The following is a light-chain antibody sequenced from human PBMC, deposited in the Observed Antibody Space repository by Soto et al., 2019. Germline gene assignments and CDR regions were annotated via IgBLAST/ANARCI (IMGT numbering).Light chain of an antibody. CDR2: DDS. Sequence: SYELTQPPSVSVAPGQTARITCGGNNIGGKSVHWYQQKPGQAPVLVVYDDSDRPSGIPERFSGSNSVNTATLTISRVAAGDEADYYCSSYAGSNSYVFGTGTKVTVL. J-gene: IGLJ1*01. CDR1: NIGGKS. V-gene: IGLV3-21*02. CDR3: SSYAGSNSYV.